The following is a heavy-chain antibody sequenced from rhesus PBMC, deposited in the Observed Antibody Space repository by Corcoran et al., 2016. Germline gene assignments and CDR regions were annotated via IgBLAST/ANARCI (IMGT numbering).Heavy chain of an antibody. D-gene: IGHD5-42*01. J-gene: IGHJ4*01. CDR3: ARRGYSGYSYFFDY. CDR1: GGSISGYY. CDR2: IDGKLAVP. Sequence: QLQLQESGPGLVKPSETLSLTCAVSGGSISGYYWSWIRQPPGKGLEWIGNIDGKLAVPNYNPSLKSRVTMSKDTSKNQFSLKLSYVTAADTAVYYCARRGYSGYSYFFDYWGQGVLVTVSS. V-gene: IGHV4-81*01.